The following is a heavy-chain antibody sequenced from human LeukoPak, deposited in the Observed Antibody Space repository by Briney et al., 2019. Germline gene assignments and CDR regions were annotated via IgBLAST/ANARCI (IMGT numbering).Heavy chain of an antibody. Sequence: ASVKVSCKASGYTFTSYGISWVRQAPGQGLEWMGWISAYNGNTNYAQKLQGRVTTTTDTSTSTAYMELRSLRSDDTAVYYCVRHIKPAGPWDGMDVWGQGTTVIVSS. V-gene: IGHV1-18*01. D-gene: IGHD1-26*01. CDR2: ISAYNGNT. CDR1: GYTFTSYG. CDR3: VRHIKPAGPWDGMDV. J-gene: IGHJ6*02.